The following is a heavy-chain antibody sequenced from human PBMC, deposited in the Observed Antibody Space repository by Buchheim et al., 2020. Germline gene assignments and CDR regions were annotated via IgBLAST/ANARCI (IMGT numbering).Heavy chain of an antibody. J-gene: IGHJ4*02. CDR2: INHSGST. CDR3: ARGYSSSSNYFDY. D-gene: IGHD6-6*01. CDR1: GGSFSCYY. Sequence: QVQLQQWGAGLLKPSETLSLTCAVYGGSFSCYYWSWIRQPPGRGLEWIGEINHSGSTNYNPSLKSRVTISVDTSKNQLSLKLSSVTAADTAVYYCARGYSSSSNYFDYWGQGTL. V-gene: IGHV4-34*01.